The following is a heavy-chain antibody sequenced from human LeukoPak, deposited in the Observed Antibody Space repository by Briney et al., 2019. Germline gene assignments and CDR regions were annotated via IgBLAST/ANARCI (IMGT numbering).Heavy chain of an antibody. Sequence: GGSLRLSCAASGFTFSSYEMNWVRQAPGKGLEWVSYISSSGSTIYYADSVKGRFTISRDNAKNSLYLQMNSLRAEDTAVYYCARAVAVRFDFWGQGTLVTVSS. CDR1: GFTFSSYE. CDR3: ARAVAVRFDF. J-gene: IGHJ4*02. D-gene: IGHD6-19*01. CDR2: ISSSGSTI. V-gene: IGHV3-48*03.